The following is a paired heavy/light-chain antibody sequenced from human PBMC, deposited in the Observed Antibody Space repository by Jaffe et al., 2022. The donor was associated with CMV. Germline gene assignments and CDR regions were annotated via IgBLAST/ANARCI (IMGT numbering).Light chain of an antibody. J-gene: IGKJ2*01. CDR2: WAS. Sequence: DIVVTQSPDSLAVSLGERATINCKSSQSVLYSSNNKNYLAWYQQKPGQPLKLLIYWASTRESGVPDRFSGSGSGTDFTLTISSLQAEDVAIYYCQQYYSTPPRYTFGQGTKLEIK. CDR1: QSVLYSSNNKNY. V-gene: IGKV4-1*01. CDR3: QQYYSTPPRYT.
Heavy chain of an antibody. Sequence: QGQLVQSGAEVKKPGASVRVSCKASGYTFTGYYIHWMRQAPGQGLEWMGWINPNNGDTSYAQKFQGRVTMTRDTSINTAYMELSSLRSDDTAVYYCARGPNSGCFDYWGQGALVTVSS. V-gene: IGHV1-2*02. J-gene: IGHJ4*02. D-gene: IGHD6-19*01. CDR3: ARGPNSGCFDY. CDR2: INPNNGDT. CDR1: GYTFTGYY.